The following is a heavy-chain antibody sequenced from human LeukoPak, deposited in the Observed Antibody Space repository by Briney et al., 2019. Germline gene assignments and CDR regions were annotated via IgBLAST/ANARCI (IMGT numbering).Heavy chain of an antibody. J-gene: IGHJ4*02. V-gene: IGHV4-61*02. D-gene: IGHD1-26*01. CDR2: IYASGST. CDR3: AREPVGATAPFDY. Sequence: SQTLSLTCTVSGGSISSGSYYWSWIRQPAGKGLEWIGRIYASGSTNYNPSLKSRVTISVDTSKNQFSLKLSSVTAADTAVYCCAREPVGATAPFDYWGQGTLVTVSS. CDR1: GGSISSGSYY.